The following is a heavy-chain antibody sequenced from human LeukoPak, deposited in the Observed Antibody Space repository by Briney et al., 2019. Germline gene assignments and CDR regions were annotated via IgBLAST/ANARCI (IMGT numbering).Heavy chain of an antibody. CDR3: ARDFCSGGSCYLFDF. D-gene: IGHD2-15*01. J-gene: IGHJ4*02. CDR2: IWYDGSNI. CDR1: GFTFSSYG. Sequence: PGGSLRPSCAASGFTFSSYGMYWVRQAPGKGLEWVAIIWYDGSNIYYADSVKGRFTISRDNSKNTLFLQMNSLRAEDTALYYCARDFCSGGSCYLFDFWGQGTLVTVSS. V-gene: IGHV3-33*01.